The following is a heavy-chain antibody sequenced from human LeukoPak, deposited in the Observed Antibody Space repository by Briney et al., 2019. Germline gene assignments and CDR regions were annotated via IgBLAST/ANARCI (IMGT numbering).Heavy chain of an antibody. CDR2: ISYDGSNK. J-gene: IGHJ4*02. CDR1: GSTSSNHW. D-gene: IGHD2-8*01. Sequence: GGSLRLSCVVSGSTSSNHWMSWVRQAPGKGLEWVAVISYDGSNKYYADSVKGRFTISRDNSKNTLYLQMNSLRAEDTAVYYCARSKYRRIVLMVYECWGQGTLVTVSS. CDR3: ARSKYRRIVLMVYEC. V-gene: IGHV3-30-3*01.